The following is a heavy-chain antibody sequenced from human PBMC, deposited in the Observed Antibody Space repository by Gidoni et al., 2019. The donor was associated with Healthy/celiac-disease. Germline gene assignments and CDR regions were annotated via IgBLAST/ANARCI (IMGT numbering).Heavy chain of an antibody. CDR1: GFTFSNAW. D-gene: IGHD6-19*01. V-gene: IGHV3-15*01. J-gene: IGHJ4*02. CDR3: TTEFYGIAVADYFDY. Sequence: EVQLVASGGGLVKPGGSLRLSCAASGFTFSNAWMSWVRQAPGKGLGWVGRIKSKTDGGTTDYAAPVKGRFTISRDDSKNTLYLQMNSLKTEDTAVYYCTTEFYGIAVADYFDYWGQGTLVTVSS. CDR2: IKSKTDGGTT.